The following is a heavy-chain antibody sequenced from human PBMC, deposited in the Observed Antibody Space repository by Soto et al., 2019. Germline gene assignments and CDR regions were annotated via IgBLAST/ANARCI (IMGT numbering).Heavy chain of an antibody. V-gene: IGHV3-23*01. Sequence: GGSLRLSCTVSGFTFSDYAMSWVRQAPGKGLEWVSSISTGGDSTIYADSVKGRFTISRDNSKNTLYLQMSSLSAEDSAIYYCAKASEYSRSGSYYFDYWGQGTLVTVSS. CDR1: GFTFSDYA. D-gene: IGHD6-6*01. CDR3: AKASEYSRSGSYYFDY. J-gene: IGHJ4*02. CDR2: ISTGGDST.